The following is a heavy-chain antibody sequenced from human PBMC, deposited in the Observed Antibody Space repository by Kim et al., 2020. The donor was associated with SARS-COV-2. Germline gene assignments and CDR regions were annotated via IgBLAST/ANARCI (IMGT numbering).Heavy chain of an antibody. CDR1: GLTFSSYA. D-gene: IGHD1-26*01. Sequence: GGSLRLSCAASGLTFSSYAMHWVRQAPGKGLEGVAVISYDGSNKDYADSVKGRFTISRDNSKNTLYLQMNSLRAEDTAVYYCARVKGGSYFNAFDIWGQGTMVTVSS. CDR2: ISYDGSNK. V-gene: IGHV3-30*04. CDR3: ARVKGGSYFNAFDI. J-gene: IGHJ3*02.